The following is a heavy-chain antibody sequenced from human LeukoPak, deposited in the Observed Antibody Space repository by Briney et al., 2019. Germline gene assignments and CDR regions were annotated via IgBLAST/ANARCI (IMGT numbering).Heavy chain of an antibody. CDR3: VKVRANYDTSTGHYKGDSFDI. Sequence: SETLSLTCTVSGASVSSFYWTWIRQPPGKGLEWIGYIYYSGSTNYNPSLKSRVTISIDTSKNHFSLKMNSVTAADSAVYYCVKVRANYDTSTGHYKGDSFDIWGQGTMITVSS. CDR2: IYYSGST. J-gene: IGHJ3*02. V-gene: IGHV4-59*02. CDR1: GASVSSFY. D-gene: IGHD3-9*01.